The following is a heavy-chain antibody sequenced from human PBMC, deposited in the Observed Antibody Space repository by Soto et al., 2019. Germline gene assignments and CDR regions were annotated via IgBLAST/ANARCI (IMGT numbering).Heavy chain of an antibody. Sequence: SEKVSLTCAVYRECRTGYSWTWVRQRSRKGLEWIGQSKHSGSAIYSTSLKSRLTISVGTSKNQFSLELSSVTAADTAVYYCARGFFSGNSSSVGWHYFDYWGQGALVT. CDR2: SKHSGSA. V-gene: IGHV4-34*01. CDR3: ARGFFSGNSSSVGWHYFDY. D-gene: IGHD5-12*01. J-gene: IGHJ4*02. CDR1: RECRTGYS.